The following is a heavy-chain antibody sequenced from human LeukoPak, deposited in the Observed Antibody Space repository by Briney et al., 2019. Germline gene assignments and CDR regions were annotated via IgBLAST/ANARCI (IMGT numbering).Heavy chain of an antibody. CDR2: FYYSGST. CDR1: GGSISTYY. J-gene: IGHJ4*02. Sequence: PSETLSLTCSVSGGSISTYYWSWVRQPPGKGLEWIGYFYYSGSTIYNPSLKSRVTISVDTSKNQFSLKLSSVTAADTAVYYCARGPPRIAAAGTDVEGSYDYWGQGTLVTVSS. V-gene: IGHV4-59*12. CDR3: ARGPPRIAAAGTDVEGSYDY. D-gene: IGHD6-13*01.